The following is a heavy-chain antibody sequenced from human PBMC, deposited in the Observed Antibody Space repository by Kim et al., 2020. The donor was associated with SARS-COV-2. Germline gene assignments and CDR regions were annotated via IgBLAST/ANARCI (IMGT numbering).Heavy chain of an antibody. Sequence: SETLSLTCTVSGGSISSDDYYWSWIRQPPGKGLEWIGYIFYSGGTRYNPSLKSRVTISVDTSKNQFSLNLSSVTAADTAVYYCARVGGSSSSRGWFVPRG. J-gene: IGHJ5*02. CDR2: IFYSGGT. D-gene: IGHD6-13*01. CDR3: ARVGGSSSSRGWFVP. CDR1: GGSISSDDYY. V-gene: IGHV4-30-4*01.